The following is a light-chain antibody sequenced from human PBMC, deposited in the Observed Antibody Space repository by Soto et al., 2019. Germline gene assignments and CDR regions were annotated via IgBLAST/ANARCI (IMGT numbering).Light chain of an antibody. CDR2: SAS. Sequence: IVLTQSPGTLSLSPGERATLSCRASQSVSSSQVAWYQQTPGQPPRLIYSASTRATGIPDRFSGSGSGTDFTLTISRLEPEDFAVYYCQQFQRSPVTFGQGTKVEIK. V-gene: IGKV3-20*01. CDR3: QQFQRSPVT. J-gene: IGKJ1*01. CDR1: QSVSSSQ.